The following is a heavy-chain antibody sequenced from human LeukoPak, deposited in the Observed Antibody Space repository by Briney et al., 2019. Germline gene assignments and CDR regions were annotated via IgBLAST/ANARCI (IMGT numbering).Heavy chain of an antibody. CDR2: IYHSGST. CDR1: GGSISSSSYY. D-gene: IGHD3-16*01. V-gene: IGHV4-39*07. CDR3: ARDRYYDYVWGSHDAFDI. J-gene: IGHJ3*02. Sequence: SETLSLTCTVSGGSISSSSYYWGWIRQPPGKGLEWIGSIYHSGSTYYNPSLKSRVTISVDTSKNQFSLKLSSVTAADTAVYYCARDRYYDYVWGSHDAFDIWGQGTMVTVSS.